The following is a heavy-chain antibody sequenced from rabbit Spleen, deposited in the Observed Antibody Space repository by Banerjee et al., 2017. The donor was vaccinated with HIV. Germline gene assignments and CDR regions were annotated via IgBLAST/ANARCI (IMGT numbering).Heavy chain of an antibody. CDR1: GFSFNSGYD. V-gene: IGHV1S40*01. J-gene: IGHJ6*01. Sequence: QSLEESGGGLVKPGASLTLTCKASGFSFNSGYDMCWVRQAPGKGLEWIACNYAGGSGSTYSAIWAKGRFTISKTSSTTVTLQMTSLTAADTATYFCARDSGSSFSSYGMDLWGPGTLVTVS. CDR3: ARDSGSSFSSYGMDL. CDR2: NYAGGSGST. D-gene: IGHD8-1*01.